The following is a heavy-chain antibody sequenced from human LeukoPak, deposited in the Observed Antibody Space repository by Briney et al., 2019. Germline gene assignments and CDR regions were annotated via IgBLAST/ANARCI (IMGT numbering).Heavy chain of an antibody. CDR2: IYPGDSDT. CDR3: ARLDYCGSGSYYNDNNWFDP. CDR1: GYSFTSYW. Sequence: GESLKISCKGSGYSFTSYWIAWVRQMPGKGLELMGIIYPGDSDTRYSPSFQGQVTISADKSISTAYLQWSSLKASDTAMYYCARLDYCGSGSYYNDNNWFDPWGQGTLATVSS. V-gene: IGHV5-51*01. J-gene: IGHJ5*02. D-gene: IGHD3-10*01.